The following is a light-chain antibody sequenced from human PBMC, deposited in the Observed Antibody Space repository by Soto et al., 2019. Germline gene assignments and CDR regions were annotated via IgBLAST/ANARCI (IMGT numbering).Light chain of an antibody. V-gene: IGKV3-20*01. CDR1: QSVSSTS. Sequence: EIVLTQSPGTLSLSPGERATLSCRASQSVSSTSLAWYQQKPGQAPRLLMYGVSSRATGIPDKVSGSGSWTDFTLTINRPEPEDFAVYFCQQYDSSVWTFGQGTKVDIK. CDR2: GVS. J-gene: IGKJ1*01. CDR3: QQYDSSVWT.